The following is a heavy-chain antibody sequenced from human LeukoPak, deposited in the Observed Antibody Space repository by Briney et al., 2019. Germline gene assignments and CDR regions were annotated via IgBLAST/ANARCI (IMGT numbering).Heavy chain of an antibody. CDR2: IIPIFGTA. Sequence: SVKVSCKASGGTFSSYAISWVRQAPGQGLEWMGGIIPIFGTANYAQKFQGRVTITADESTSTAYMELSSLRSEDTAVYYCARDRWGKTWYYYYHMDVWGKGTTVTVSS. J-gene: IGHJ6*03. D-gene: IGHD2-8*02. CDR3: ARDRWGKTWYYYYHMDV. CDR1: GGTFSSYA. V-gene: IGHV1-69*13.